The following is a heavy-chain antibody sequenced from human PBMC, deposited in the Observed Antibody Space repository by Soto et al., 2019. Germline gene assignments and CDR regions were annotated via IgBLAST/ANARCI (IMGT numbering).Heavy chain of an antibody. CDR1: GYTFTSYY. Sequence: ASLKVSCKASGYTFTSYYMHWVRQAPGQGLEWMGIINPSGGSTSYAQKFQGRVTMTRDTSTSTVYMELSSLRSEDTAVYYCASFSSGRKYYFDYWGQGTLVTVSS. V-gene: IGHV1-46*03. D-gene: IGHD6-19*01. CDR3: ASFSSGRKYYFDY. CDR2: INPSGGST. J-gene: IGHJ4*02.